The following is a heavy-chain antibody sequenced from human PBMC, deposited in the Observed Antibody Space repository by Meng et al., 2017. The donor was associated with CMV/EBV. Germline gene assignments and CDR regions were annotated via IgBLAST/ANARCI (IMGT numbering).Heavy chain of an antibody. V-gene: IGHV4-34*01. Sequence: VQLQQWGAGLLTPSEALSLPCAVYGGSFSGYYWSWIRQPTGKGLEWIGEINHSGSTNYHPSLKSRVTISVDTSKNQFSLKLSSVPAADTAVYYCARGVGGWFDPWGQGTLVTVSS. D-gene: IGHD1-26*01. J-gene: IGHJ5*02. CDR2: INHSGST. CDR3: ARGVGGWFDP. CDR1: GGSFSGYY.